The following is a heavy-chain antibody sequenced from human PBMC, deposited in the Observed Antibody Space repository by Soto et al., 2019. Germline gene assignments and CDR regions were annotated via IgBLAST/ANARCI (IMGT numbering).Heavy chain of an antibody. Sequence: QVQLVESGGGVVQPGTSLRLSCAASGFTLSSYSIHWVRQAPGKGLDWVAVISYDGNTQFYGDSVKGRFIVSRDNSRNTLYFQMNNLRAEDTAVYYCAKVSRPSRISTPDFDYWGQGTLVTVSS. V-gene: IGHV3-30*14. CDR1: GFTLSSYS. CDR2: ISYDGNTQ. CDR3: AKVSRPSRISTPDFDY. J-gene: IGHJ4*02.